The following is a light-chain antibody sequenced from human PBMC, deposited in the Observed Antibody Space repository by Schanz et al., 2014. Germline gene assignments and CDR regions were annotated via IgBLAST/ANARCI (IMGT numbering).Light chain of an antibody. CDR1: QSVSSN. V-gene: IGKV3-15*01. CDR2: DAS. J-gene: IGKJ1*01. Sequence: EIVMTQSPGTLSVSPGERVTLSCRASQSVSSNLAWYQKKPGQAPRLLIYDASTRATGISARFSGSGSGTEFTLTISSLQSEDFAVYYCQQDYNLPWTFGQGTKVEIK. CDR3: QQDYNLPWT.